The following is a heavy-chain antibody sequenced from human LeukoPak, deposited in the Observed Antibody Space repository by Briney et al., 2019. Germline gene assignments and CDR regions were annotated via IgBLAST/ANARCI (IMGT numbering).Heavy chain of an antibody. J-gene: IGHJ3*02. CDR2: IIPIFGTA. CDR1: GGTFSSYA. Sequence: ASVKVSCQASGGTFSSYAISWVRQAPGQGLEWMERIIPIFGTANYAQKFQGRVTITTDESTSTAYMELSSLRSEDTAVYYCARDKAPRAPDAFDIWGQGTMVTVSS. V-gene: IGHV1-69*05. CDR3: ARDKAPRAPDAFDI.